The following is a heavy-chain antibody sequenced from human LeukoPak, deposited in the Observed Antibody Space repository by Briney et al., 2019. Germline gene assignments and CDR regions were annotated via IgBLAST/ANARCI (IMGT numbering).Heavy chain of an antibody. CDR1: GFTFSSYS. V-gene: IGHV3-21*04. J-gene: IGHJ4*02. Sequence: PGGSLRLSCAASGFTFSSYSMNWVRQAPGKGLEWVSSISSSTNYIYYADSVKGRFTISRDNSKNTLYLQMNSLRAEDTAVYYCAKVGMTTVTKPYFDYWGQGTLVTVSS. CDR3: AKVGMTTVTKPYFDY. D-gene: IGHD4-11*01. CDR2: ISSSTNYI.